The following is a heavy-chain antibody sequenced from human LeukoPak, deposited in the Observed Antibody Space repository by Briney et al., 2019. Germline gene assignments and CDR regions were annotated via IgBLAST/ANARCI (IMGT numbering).Heavy chain of an antibody. Sequence: SQTLSLTCAISGDSVSSNSAAWNWIRQSPSRGLEWLGRTYYRSKWYNDYAVSVKSRMTINPDTSKNQFFLQLNSVTPEDMAVYYCAREAEVGTTWSWFDPWGQGTLVTVSS. V-gene: IGHV6-1*01. CDR1: GDSVSSNSAA. CDR2: TYYRSKWYN. D-gene: IGHD1-26*01. CDR3: AREAEVGTTWSWFDP. J-gene: IGHJ5*02.